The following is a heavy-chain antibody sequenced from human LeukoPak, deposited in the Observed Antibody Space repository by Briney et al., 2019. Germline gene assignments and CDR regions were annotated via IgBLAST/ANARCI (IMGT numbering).Heavy chain of an antibody. CDR1: GGSISSYY. Sequence: SETLSLTCTVSGGSISSYYWSWIRQPPGKGLEWIGYIYYSGSTYYNPSLKSRVTISVDMSKNQFSLKLSSVTAADTAVYYCARRGTQSSGWYLYYFDYWGQGTLVTVSS. J-gene: IGHJ4*02. CDR2: IYYSGST. D-gene: IGHD6-19*01. V-gene: IGHV4-59*12. CDR3: ARRGTQSSGWYLYYFDY.